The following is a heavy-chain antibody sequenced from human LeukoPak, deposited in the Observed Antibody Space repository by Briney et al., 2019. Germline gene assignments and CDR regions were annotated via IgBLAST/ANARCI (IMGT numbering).Heavy chain of an antibody. CDR1: GVTVSSNY. Sequence: GGSLRLSCAASGVTVSSNYMSWVRQAPGKGLEWVSEIYSDGSTYYEASVKGRFSISRANSKNTVYLQMNSLTAEDTAVYYCARELREHGVFDIWGQGTMATVSS. CDR3: ARELREHGVFDI. V-gene: IGHV3-53*01. CDR2: IYSDGST. J-gene: IGHJ3*02. D-gene: IGHD1-26*01.